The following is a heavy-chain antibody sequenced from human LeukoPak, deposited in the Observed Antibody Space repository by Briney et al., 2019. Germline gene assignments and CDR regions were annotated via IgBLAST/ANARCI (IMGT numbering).Heavy chain of an antibody. V-gene: IGHV3-23*01. Sequence: PGGSLRLSCAASGFTFSSYSMNWVRQAPGKGLEWVSAISGSGGSTYYADSVKGRFTISRDNSKNTPYLQMNSLRAEDTAVYYCANGWYLDFGDYWGQGTLVTVSS. CDR3: ANGWYLDFGDY. CDR1: GFTFSSYS. D-gene: IGHD6-19*01. J-gene: IGHJ4*02. CDR2: ISGSGGST.